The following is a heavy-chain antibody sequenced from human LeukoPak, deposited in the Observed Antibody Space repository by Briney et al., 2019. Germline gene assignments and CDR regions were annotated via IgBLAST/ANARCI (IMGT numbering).Heavy chain of an antibody. Sequence: GASVKVSCKASGYTFTGYYMHWVRQAPGQGLEWMGWINPNSGGTNYAQKFQGRVTMTRDTSISTAYMELSRLRSDDTAVYYCARSIVGATSPSNTPNFDYWGQGTLVTVSS. V-gene: IGHV1-2*02. J-gene: IGHJ4*02. CDR3: ARSIVGATSPSNTPNFDY. CDR1: GYTFTGYY. D-gene: IGHD1-26*01. CDR2: INPNSGGT.